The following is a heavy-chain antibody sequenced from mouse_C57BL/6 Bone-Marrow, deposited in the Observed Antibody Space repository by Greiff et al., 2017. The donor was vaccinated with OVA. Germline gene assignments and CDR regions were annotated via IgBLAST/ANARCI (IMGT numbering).Heavy chain of an antibody. CDR2: ISYSGST. CDR3: ARYGATVVATDWYFDV. CDR1: GYSITSDY. V-gene: IGHV3-8*01. Sequence: EVKLMESGPGLAKPSQTLSLTCSVTGYSITSDYWNWIRKFPGNKLEYMGYISYSGSTYYNPSLKSRISITRDTSKNQYYLQLNAVNTEDTATDYCARYGATVVATDWYFDVWGTGTTVTVSS. J-gene: IGHJ1*03. D-gene: IGHD1-1*01.